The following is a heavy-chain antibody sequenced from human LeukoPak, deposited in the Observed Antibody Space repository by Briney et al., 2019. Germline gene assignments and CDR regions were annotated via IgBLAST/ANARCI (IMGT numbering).Heavy chain of an antibody. CDR2: ISAYNGNT. CDR1: GYTFTNYG. D-gene: IGHD2-2*03. Sequence: GASVKVSCKAPGYTFTNYGISWVRQAPGQGLEWMGWISAYNGNTNYAQKLQGRVTMTTDTSTTTAYMELRSLRSDDTAVYYCARDGYCSSTSCYPVWGQGTLVTVSS. J-gene: IGHJ4*02. V-gene: IGHV1-18*01. CDR3: ARDGYCSSTSCYPV.